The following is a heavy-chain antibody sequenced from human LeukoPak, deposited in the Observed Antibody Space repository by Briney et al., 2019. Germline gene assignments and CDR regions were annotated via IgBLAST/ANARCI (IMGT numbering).Heavy chain of an antibody. V-gene: IGHV3-21*01. CDR2: ISSSSSYI. D-gene: IGHD5-12*01. Sequence: GESLRLSCAASGFTFSSYSMNWVRQAPGKGLEWVSSISSSSSYIYYADSVKGRFTISRDNAKNSLYLQMNSLRAEDTAVYYCARAVSSGYDFAYYYYYGMDVWGKGTTVTVSS. J-gene: IGHJ6*04. CDR3: ARAVSSGYDFAYYYYYGMDV. CDR1: GFTFSSYS.